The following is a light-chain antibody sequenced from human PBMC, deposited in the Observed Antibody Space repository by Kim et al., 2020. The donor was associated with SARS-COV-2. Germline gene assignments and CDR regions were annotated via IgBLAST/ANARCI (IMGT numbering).Light chain of an antibody. CDR1: SSDVGAYNY. Sequence: LTQPASVSGSPGQSITISCTGTSSDVGAYNYVSWYQQHPGKAPKVMIYVVTKRPSGVSDRLSGSKSGNTASLTISGLQAEDEADYYCSSYTTSSTWVFGGGTKVTVL. V-gene: IGLV2-14*01. CDR3: SSYTTSSTWV. CDR2: VVT. J-gene: IGLJ3*02.